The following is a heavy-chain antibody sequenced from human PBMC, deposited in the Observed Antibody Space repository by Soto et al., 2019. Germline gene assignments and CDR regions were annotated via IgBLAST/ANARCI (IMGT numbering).Heavy chain of an antibody. D-gene: IGHD3-3*01. CDR3: SRDCGERFLEWEGGMDV. CDR2: TYYRSKWYN. CDR1: GESVSSNSVS. J-gene: IGHJ6*02. Sequence: PSQTLSRTYASSGESVSSNSVSWNSIRQSPSRGLEWLGRTYYRSKWYNDYAVSVKSRITINPDTFKNQFSLQLNSVTPEDTAVYYCSRDCGERFLEWEGGMDVWGQGTTVTVSS. V-gene: IGHV6-1*01.